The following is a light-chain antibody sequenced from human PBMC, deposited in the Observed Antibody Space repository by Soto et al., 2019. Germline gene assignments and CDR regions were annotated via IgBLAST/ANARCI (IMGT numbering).Light chain of an antibody. V-gene: IGKV1-12*01. CDR3: QKCKVAPFT. CDR1: RAIGDR. Sequence: DIKMTQRPSVLTAVVGDRVTITCRASRAIGDRLAWFQQKPGKAPRFLIQTASNLQGGVPSRFSGSGSGTDFTLTISSLQPEDVATYYCQKCKVAPFTFGGRTKVDI. J-gene: IGKJ4*01. CDR2: TAS.